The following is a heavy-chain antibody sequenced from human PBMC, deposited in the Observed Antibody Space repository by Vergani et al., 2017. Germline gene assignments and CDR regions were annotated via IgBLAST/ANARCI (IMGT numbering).Heavy chain of an antibody. CDR1: GGTFSSYP. J-gene: IGHJ4*02. CDR2: IIPIFGTA. CDR3: AGAELYDYVWGSYDY. Sequence: QVQLVQSGAEVKKPGSSVKVSCKASGGTFSSYPISWVRQAPGQGLEWMGRIIPIFGTANYAQKFQGRVTITADESTSTAYMELSSLSTEDTAVYYCAGAELYDYVWGSYDYWGQGTLVTVSS. V-gene: IGHV1-69*13. D-gene: IGHD3-16*01.